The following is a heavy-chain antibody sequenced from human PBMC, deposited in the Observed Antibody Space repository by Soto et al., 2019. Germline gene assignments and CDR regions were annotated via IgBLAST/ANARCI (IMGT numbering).Heavy chain of an antibody. CDR3: QIVRVADSALDH. Sequence: QVQLVESGGGVVQPGRSLRLSCVGSGFIFSNNGMHWVRQTPGEGLEWVAFMSYDGSDTFYADSVKGRFTISRDNSKNTPFLHMRNLRAEETAMFYCQIVRVADSALDHWGQGTLVTVSS. CDR2: MSYDGSDT. D-gene: IGHD3-10*02. J-gene: IGHJ4*02. CDR1: GFIFSNNG. V-gene: IGHV3-30*03.